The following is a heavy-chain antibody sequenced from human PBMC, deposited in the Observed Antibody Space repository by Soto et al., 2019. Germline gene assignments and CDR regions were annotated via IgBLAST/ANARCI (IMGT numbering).Heavy chain of an antibody. Sequence: RASVKVSCKASGYTFTSYAMHWVRQAPGQRLEWMGWINAGNGNTKYSQKFQGRVTITRDTSASTAYMELSSLRSEDTAVYYCARDGPRAMEWLSHNWFDPWGQGTLVTVSS. CDR1: GYTFTSYA. CDR3: ARDGPRAMEWLSHNWFDP. D-gene: IGHD3-3*01. CDR2: INAGNGNT. V-gene: IGHV1-3*01. J-gene: IGHJ5*02.